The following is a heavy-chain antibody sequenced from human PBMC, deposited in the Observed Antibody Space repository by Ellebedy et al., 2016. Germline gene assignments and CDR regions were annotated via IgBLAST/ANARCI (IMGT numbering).Heavy chain of an antibody. D-gene: IGHD3-16*02. Sequence: ASVKVSCXASGYTFTSYGISWVRQAPGQGLEWMGWISAYNGNTNYAQKLQGRVTMTTDTSTSTAYMELSSLRSEDTAVYYCARDQLSGSYYGMDVWGQGTTVTVSS. CDR3: ARDQLSGSYYGMDV. V-gene: IGHV1-18*01. CDR1: GYTFTSYG. CDR2: ISAYNGNT. J-gene: IGHJ6*02.